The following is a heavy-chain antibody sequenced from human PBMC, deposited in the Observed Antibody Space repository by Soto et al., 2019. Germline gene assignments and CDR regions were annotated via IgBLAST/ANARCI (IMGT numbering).Heavy chain of an antibody. J-gene: IGHJ4*02. CDR2: IRQDGGET. Sequence: GGSLRLSCAASQFTFTNHWMSWVRQAPGKGLEWVANIRQDGGETYYLDSVEGRFTISRDNAKNSLYLQMNSLRAEDTAVYYYAREINYETSGSYFDYWGQGTLVTVSS. CDR1: QFTFTNHW. CDR3: AREINYETSGSYFDY. D-gene: IGHD3-10*01. V-gene: IGHV3-7*05.